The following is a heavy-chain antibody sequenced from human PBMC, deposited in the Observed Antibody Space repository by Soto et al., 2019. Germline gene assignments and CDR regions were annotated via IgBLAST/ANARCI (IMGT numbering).Heavy chain of an antibody. CDR2: IYYSGST. CDR3: ARGYCSGGSCYKARFDP. Sequence: KPSETLSLTCTVSGGSISSGDYYWSWIRQPPGKGLEWIGYIYYSGSTYYNPSLKSRVTISVDTSKNQFSLKLSSVTAADTAVYYCARGYCSGGSCYKARFDPWGQGTLVTVSS. CDR1: GGSISSGDYY. D-gene: IGHD2-15*01. V-gene: IGHV4-30-4*01. J-gene: IGHJ5*02.